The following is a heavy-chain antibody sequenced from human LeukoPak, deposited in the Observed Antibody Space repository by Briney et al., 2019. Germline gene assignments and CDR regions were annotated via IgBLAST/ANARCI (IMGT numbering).Heavy chain of an antibody. J-gene: IGHJ4*02. CDR2: IGDGGNT. Sequence: GGSLRLSCAVSGFTFSSYAMGWVHQAPGKGLEWVSVIGDGGNTYYADSVKGRFTISRDDSKNTLFLQMNSVRVEDTAVYYCARGSSSSSYSPFDYWGQGTLVTVSS. D-gene: IGHD2-15*01. V-gene: IGHV3-23*01. CDR1: GFTFSSYA. CDR3: ARGSSSSSYSPFDY.